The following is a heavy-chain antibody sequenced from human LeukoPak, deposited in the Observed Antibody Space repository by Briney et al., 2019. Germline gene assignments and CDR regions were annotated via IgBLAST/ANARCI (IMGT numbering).Heavy chain of an antibody. CDR1: GYTFISYG. J-gene: IGHJ4*02. CDR2: INGYNGNT. V-gene: IGHV1-18*01. CDR3: VRDGSGYWDDY. Sequence: ASVKVSCKVSGYTFISYGISWVRQAPGQGLEWMGWINGYNGNTNYAQKVQDRVTMTTDTFTSTAYMELRSLRSDDTAVYYCVRDGSGYWDDYWGQGTLVTVSS. D-gene: IGHD3-22*01.